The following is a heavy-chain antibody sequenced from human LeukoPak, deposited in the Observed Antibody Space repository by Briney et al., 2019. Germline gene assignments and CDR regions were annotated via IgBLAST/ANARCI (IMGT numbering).Heavy chain of an antibody. CDR1: GFTFSSYW. Sequence: GSLRLSCAASGFTFSSYWMSWIRQPPGKGLEWIGEINHSGSTNYNPSLKSRVTISVDTSKNQFSLKLSSVTAADTAVYYCARDTTGPRWLTYVAEFDYWGQGTLVTVSS. J-gene: IGHJ4*02. V-gene: IGHV4-34*01. CDR3: ARDTTGPRWLTYVAEFDY. CDR2: INHSGST. D-gene: IGHD6-19*01.